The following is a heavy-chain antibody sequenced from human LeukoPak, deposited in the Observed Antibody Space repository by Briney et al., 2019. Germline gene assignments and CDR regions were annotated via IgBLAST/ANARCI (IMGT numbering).Heavy chain of an antibody. D-gene: IGHD5-24*01. CDR3: ARDGYNSGELDY. J-gene: IGHJ4*02. Sequence: PGGSLRLSCAASGFTFDDYTMHWARQAPGKGLEWVSLISWDGGSTYYADSVKGRFTISRDNSKNSLYLQMNGLRTEDTALYYCARDGYNSGELDYWGQGTLVTVSS. V-gene: IGHV3-43*01. CDR2: ISWDGGST. CDR1: GFTFDDYT.